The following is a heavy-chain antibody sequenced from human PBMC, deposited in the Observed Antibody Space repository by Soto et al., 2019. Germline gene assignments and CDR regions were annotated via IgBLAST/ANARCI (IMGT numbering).Heavy chain of an antibody. V-gene: IGHV3-23*01. J-gene: IGHJ4*02. D-gene: IGHD6-13*01. CDR3: AKLPGPGIALPRFDY. CDR1: GFTFSSYA. CDR2: ISGSGGST. Sequence: GGSLRLSCAASGFTFSSYAMSWVRQAPGKGLEWVSAISGSGGSTYYADSVKGRFTISRDNSKNTLYLQMNSLRAEDTAVYYCAKLPGPGIALPRFDYWGQGTLVTVSS.